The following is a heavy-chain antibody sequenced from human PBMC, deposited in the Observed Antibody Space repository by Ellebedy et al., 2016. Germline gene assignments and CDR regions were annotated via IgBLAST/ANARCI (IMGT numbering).Heavy chain of an antibody. CDR3: ARGPLPYCTNGVCYWVNAFDI. D-gene: IGHD2-8*01. CDR2: IYTSGST. J-gene: IGHJ3*02. Sequence: SETLSLTXTASGGSISSYYWSWIRQPAGNGLEWIGRIYTSGSTNYNPSLKSRVTMSVDTSKNQFSLKLSSVTAADTAVYYCARGPLPYCTNGVCYWVNAFDIWGQGTMVTVSS. V-gene: IGHV4-4*07. CDR1: GGSISSYY.